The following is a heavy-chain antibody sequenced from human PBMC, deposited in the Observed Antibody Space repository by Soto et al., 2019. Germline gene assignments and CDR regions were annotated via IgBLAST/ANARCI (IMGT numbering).Heavy chain of an antibody. D-gene: IGHD3-16*01. CDR2: MNPNSGNT. V-gene: IGHV1-8*01. Sequence: QVQLVQSGAEVKKPGASVKVSCKASGYTFTSYDINWVRQATGQGLEWMGWMNPNSGNTGYAQKFQGRVTMTRNTSISTAYMELSSLRSEDTAVYYCARGLPDMITFGGNRFDPWGQGTLVTVSS. CDR3: ARGLPDMITFGGNRFDP. CDR1: GYTFTSYD. J-gene: IGHJ5*02.